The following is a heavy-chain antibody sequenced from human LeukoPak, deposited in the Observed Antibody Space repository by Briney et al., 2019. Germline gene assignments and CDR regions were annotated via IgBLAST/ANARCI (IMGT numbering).Heavy chain of an antibody. D-gene: IGHD5-12*01. Sequence: GGSLRLSCAASGFTFSSYEMNWVRQAPGKGLEWVSSISRSSSYIYYADSMKGRFTISRDNAKNSLYLQMNSLRAEDTAVYYCAREGQYSGYDWVIDYWGQGTLVTVSS. CDR3: AREGQYSGYDWVIDY. CDR1: GFTFSSYE. V-gene: IGHV3-21*01. J-gene: IGHJ4*02. CDR2: ISRSSSYI.